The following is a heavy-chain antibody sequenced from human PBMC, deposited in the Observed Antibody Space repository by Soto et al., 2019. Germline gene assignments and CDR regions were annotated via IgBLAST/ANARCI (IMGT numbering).Heavy chain of an antibody. CDR3: VRGSYGDYDS. J-gene: IGHJ5*01. CDR2: LDPSSTNI. CDR1: GFTFRAYT. Sequence: EVQLVESGGGLVKPGGPLNPSCAASGFTFRAYTRNWVRQAPGKGLEGVSSLDPSSTNIYYADSVKGRFTLSRDNAKNSLFLRLNSLRADDTALYYCVRGSYGDYDSWGQGTLVTVSS. D-gene: IGHD4-17*01. V-gene: IGHV3-21*02.